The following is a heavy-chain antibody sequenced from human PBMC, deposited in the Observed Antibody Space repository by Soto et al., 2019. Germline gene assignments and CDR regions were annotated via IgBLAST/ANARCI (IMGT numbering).Heavy chain of an antibody. D-gene: IGHD3-3*01. Sequence: PSETLSLTCTVSGGSVSSGSYYWSWIRQPPGKGLEWIGYIYYSGSTNYNPSLKSRVTISVDTSKNQFSLKLSSVTAADTAVYYCARCMIRFCGVVNWFAPWGQGTLVIGSS. V-gene: IGHV4-61*01. CDR2: IYYSGST. J-gene: IGHJ5*02. CDR3: ARCMIRFCGVVNWFAP. CDR1: GGSVSSGSYY.